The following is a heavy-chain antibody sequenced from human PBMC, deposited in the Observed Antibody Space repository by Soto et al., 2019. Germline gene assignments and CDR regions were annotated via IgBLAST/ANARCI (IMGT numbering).Heavy chain of an antibody. Sequence: QVQLVQSGAEVKKPGASVKVSCKASGYTFTNYGISWVRQAPRQGPEWMGWISGFNGNTKYARKVQGRVTLTTDTSATTAYMELRGLRSDDTAVYYCARGGSSWSAEYYEHWGQGTLVTVSS. V-gene: IGHV1-18*04. CDR3: ARGGSSWSAEYYEH. CDR1: GYTFTNYG. D-gene: IGHD6-13*01. J-gene: IGHJ1*01. CDR2: ISGFNGNT.